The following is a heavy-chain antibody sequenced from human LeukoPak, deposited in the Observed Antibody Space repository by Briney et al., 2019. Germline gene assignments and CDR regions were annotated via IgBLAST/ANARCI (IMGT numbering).Heavy chain of an antibody. D-gene: IGHD6-13*01. Sequence: RASVKVSCKASGYTFTSYGISWVRQAPGQGLEWMGGIIPIFGTANYAQKFQGRVTITADKSTSTAYMELSSLRSEDTAVYYCARDSRIAAAGRSWFDPWGQGTLVTVSS. V-gene: IGHV1-69*06. CDR3: ARDSRIAAAGRSWFDP. J-gene: IGHJ5*02. CDR2: IIPIFGTA. CDR1: GYTFTSYG.